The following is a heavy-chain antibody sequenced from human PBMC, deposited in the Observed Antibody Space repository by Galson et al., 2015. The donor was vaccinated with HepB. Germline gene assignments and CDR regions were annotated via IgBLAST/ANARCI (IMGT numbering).Heavy chain of an antibody. V-gene: IGHV3-53*01. D-gene: IGHD3-3*01. CDR2: LYSGGRT. Sequence: SLRLSCAASGFTVSSSYMSWVRQAPGKGLEWVSALYSGGRTYYADSVKGRFTISSDNFKNILYLQMNSLRAEDTGLYYCTNHDFWGAYSDSWGQGTLVTVSS. CDR3: TNHDFWGAYSDS. CDR1: GFTVSSSY. J-gene: IGHJ5*01.